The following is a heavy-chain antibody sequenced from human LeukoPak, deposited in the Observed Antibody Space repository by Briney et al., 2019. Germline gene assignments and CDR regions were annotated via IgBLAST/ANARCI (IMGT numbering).Heavy chain of an antibody. J-gene: IGHJ6*03. CDR3: ARYSYSSSWYESYYYYMDV. Sequence: GASVKVSCKASGYTFVSHGISWVRQAPGQGREWMGWISVYNGNPNYAQKLQGRVTMTTDTSTSTAYMELRSMRSDDTAVYYCARYSYSSSWYESYYYYMDVWGKGTTVTVSS. CDR1: GYTFVSHG. V-gene: IGHV1-18*01. CDR2: ISVYNGNP. D-gene: IGHD6-13*01.